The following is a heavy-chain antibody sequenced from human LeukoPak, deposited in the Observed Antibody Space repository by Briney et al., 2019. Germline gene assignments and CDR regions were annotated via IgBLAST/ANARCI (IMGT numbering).Heavy chain of an antibody. Sequence: SVKVSCKASGGTFSSYAISWVRQAPGQGLEWMGGIIPIIGTANYAQKFQGRVTITADESTSTAYMELSSLRSEDTAVYYCARENSGLEENSSGWKPFDYWGLGTLVTVSS. CDR1: GGTFSSYA. D-gene: IGHD6-19*01. CDR3: ARENSGLEENSSGWKPFDY. J-gene: IGHJ4*02. CDR2: IIPIIGTA. V-gene: IGHV1-69*13.